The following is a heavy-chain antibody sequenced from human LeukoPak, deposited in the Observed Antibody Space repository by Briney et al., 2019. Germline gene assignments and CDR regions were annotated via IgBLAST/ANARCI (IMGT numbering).Heavy chain of an antibody. CDR2: ISYDGSNK. J-gene: IGHJ4*02. CDR1: GFTFSGYP. V-gene: IGHV3-30-3*01. Sequence: GGSLRLSCAASGFTFSGYPIHWVRQAPGKGLEWVAVISYDGSNKYYADSVKGRFTISRDNSKNTLYLQMNSLRAEDTAVYYCARGPPNWGYDYWGPGTLVTVSS. D-gene: IGHD7-27*01. CDR3: ARGPPNWGYDY.